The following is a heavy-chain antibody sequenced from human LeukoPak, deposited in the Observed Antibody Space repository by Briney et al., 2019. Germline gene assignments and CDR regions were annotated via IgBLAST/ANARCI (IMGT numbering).Heavy chain of an antibody. CDR1: GGSLSSPTYY. D-gene: IGHD6-19*01. CDR2: IYSSGST. J-gene: IGHJ2*01. Sequence: SETLSLTCTVSGGSLSSPTYYWGWIRQPPGMGLDWIGSIYSSGSTYYNPSLRSRVTISVDTSKNQFSLRLSSVTAGDTAVYYCARHPITVAATGDWYFDLWGRGTLVTVSS. CDR3: ARHPITVAATGDWYFDL. V-gene: IGHV4-39*01.